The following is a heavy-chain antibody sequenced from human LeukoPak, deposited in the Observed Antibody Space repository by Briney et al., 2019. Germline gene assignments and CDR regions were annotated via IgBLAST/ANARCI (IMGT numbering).Heavy chain of an antibody. CDR1: GFTFGDDG. CDR3: ARGLHDYGDSNYYFDQ. D-gene: IGHD4-17*01. CDR2: IRKKAYGETT. Sequence: GRPLRLSCTASGFTFGDDGWSWFRQAPGKGLEWICFIRKKAYGETTEYAASVRGRFTISRDDAKSIAYLQMNFLNTEDTALYYCARGLHDYGDSNYYFDQWGQGTLVTVSS. J-gene: IGHJ4*02. V-gene: IGHV3-49*03.